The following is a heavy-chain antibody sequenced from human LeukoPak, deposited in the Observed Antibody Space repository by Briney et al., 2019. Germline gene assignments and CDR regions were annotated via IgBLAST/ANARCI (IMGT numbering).Heavy chain of an antibody. V-gene: IGHV3-53*01. J-gene: IGHJ4*02. CDR2: FYSGGTT. CDR3: AREKTGSDGYNHGFDY. CDR1: GFTVSNNY. D-gene: IGHD5-24*01. Sequence: GGSLRLSCAPSGFTVSNNYMSWVRRAPGKGLEGVSVFYSGGTTKYADSVRGRFSISRDNSKNTLHLQMNSLRADDTAVYYCAREKTGSDGYNHGFDYWGQGALVTVSS.